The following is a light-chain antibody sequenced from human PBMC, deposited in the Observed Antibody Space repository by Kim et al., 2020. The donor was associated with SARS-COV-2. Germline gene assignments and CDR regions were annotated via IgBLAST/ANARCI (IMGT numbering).Light chain of an antibody. CDR1: RLGNKY. CDR2: QDY. V-gene: IGLV3-1*01. Sequence: SYELTQPPSVSVSPGQTVSITCSGDRLGNKYACWYQQRPGQSPVLVIYQDYKQPSGIPGRFSGSNSGNTATRTISGTQALDEADYYCQAWDSTTVIFGGGTQLTVL. J-gene: IGLJ2*01. CDR3: QAWDSTTVI.